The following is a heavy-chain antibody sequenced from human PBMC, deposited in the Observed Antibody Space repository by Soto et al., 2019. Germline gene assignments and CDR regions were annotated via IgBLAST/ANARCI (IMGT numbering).Heavy chain of an antibody. Sequence: EVQLLESGVGLVQPGGSLRLSCAASGFTFSSYAMSWVRQAPGKGLEWVSAISGSGGSTYYADSVKGRFTISRDNSKNTLYLQMNSLRAEDTAVYYCAKLEGITMIVVVIPWYFDYWGQGTLVTVSS. CDR3: AKLEGITMIVVVIPWYFDY. D-gene: IGHD3-22*01. CDR1: GFTFSSYA. CDR2: ISGSGGST. V-gene: IGHV3-23*01. J-gene: IGHJ4*02.